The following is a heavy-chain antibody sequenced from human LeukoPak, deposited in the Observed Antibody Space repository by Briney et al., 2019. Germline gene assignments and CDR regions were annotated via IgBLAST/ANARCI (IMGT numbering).Heavy chain of an antibody. J-gene: IGHJ4*02. Sequence: GGSLRLSCAASGFTFSSYAMSWVRQAPGKGLEWVSAIGGSGGSTYYADSVRGRFTISRDNSKNTLYLQMNSLRAEDTAVYYCAKDLWSGYGNWGQGTLVTVSS. D-gene: IGHD5-12*01. CDR1: GFTFSSYA. CDR2: IGGSGGST. V-gene: IGHV3-23*01. CDR3: AKDLWSGYGN.